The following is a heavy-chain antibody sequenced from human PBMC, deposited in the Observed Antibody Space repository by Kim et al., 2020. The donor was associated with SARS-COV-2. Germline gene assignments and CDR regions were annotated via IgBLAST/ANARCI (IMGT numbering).Heavy chain of an antibody. J-gene: IGHJ6*02. D-gene: IGHD3-3*01. V-gene: IGHV3-15*01. Sequence: GRFTISRDDSKNTLYLQMNSLKTEDTAVYYCTTDSSGVVISYYYYYGMDVWGQGTTVTVSS. CDR3: TTDSSGVVISYYYYYGMDV.